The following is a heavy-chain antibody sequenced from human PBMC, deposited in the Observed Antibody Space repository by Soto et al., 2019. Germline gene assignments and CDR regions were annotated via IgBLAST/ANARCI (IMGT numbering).Heavy chain of an antibody. J-gene: IGHJ4*02. CDR2: ISSGRPDI. CDR3: ARDHLGIAAGDFDL. CDR1: GFSFDTYN. Sequence: GGSLRLSCAASGFSFDTYNMNWVRQAPGKGLEWVSSISSGRPDIFYADSVRGRFTISRDDAKKSLFLQMNSLRADDTAVYYCARDHLGIAAGDFDLWGQGALVTVSS. V-gene: IGHV3-21*01. D-gene: IGHD6-19*01.